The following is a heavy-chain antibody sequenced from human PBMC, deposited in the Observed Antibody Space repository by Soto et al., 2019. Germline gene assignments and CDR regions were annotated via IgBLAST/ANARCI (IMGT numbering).Heavy chain of an antibody. CDR1: GFSLSTNT. J-gene: IGHJ4*02. CDR3: ARVATAMTYDF. CDR2: ISNDGRRK. Sequence: PGGSLRLSCAASGFSLSTNTMHWVRQVPGKGLEWVASISNDGRRKYYADFVKGRFTISRDTANNILYLEMNSLRAEDTSLYYCARVATAMTYDFWGQGT. D-gene: IGHD2-21*02. V-gene: IGHV3-30*04.